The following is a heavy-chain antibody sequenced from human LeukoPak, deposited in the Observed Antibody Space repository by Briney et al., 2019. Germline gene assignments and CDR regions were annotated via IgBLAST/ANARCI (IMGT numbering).Heavy chain of an antibody. J-gene: IGHJ3*01. CDR3: SRVPIRTVTWIVVLRGHDVFDV. D-gene: IGHD3-22*01. CDR2: IRSKAYGGST. Sequence: PGGSLRLSCTASGFTSSDYGMTWFRQAPGKGLEWVGCIRSKAYGGSTEYAASVQGRFTISRDDSKSVAYLHMDSLTVEDIAVYYCSRVPIRTVTWIVVLRGHDVFDVWGQGTVVTVSS. CDR1: GFTSSDYG. V-gene: IGHV3-49*03.